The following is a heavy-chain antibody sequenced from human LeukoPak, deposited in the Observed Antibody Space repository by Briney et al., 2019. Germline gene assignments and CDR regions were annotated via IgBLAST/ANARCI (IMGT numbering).Heavy chain of an antibody. CDR1: GFAFSSYS. CDR3: ARVTVGATADYFDY. J-gene: IGHJ4*02. Sequence: GGSLRLSCAASGFAFSSYSVNWVRQAPGKGLEWLSYISSTSSTIYYADPVKGRFTISRDNAKNSLYLLMNSLRAEDTAAYYCARVTVGATADYFDYWGQGTLVTVSS. D-gene: IGHD1-26*01. CDR2: ISSTSSTI. V-gene: IGHV3-48*01.